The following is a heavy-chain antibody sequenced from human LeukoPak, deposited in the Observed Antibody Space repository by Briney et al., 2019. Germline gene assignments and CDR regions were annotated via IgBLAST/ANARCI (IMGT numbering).Heavy chain of an antibody. CDR2: ISYDGSNK. Sequence: PGGSLRLSCAASGFTFSSYSMNWVRQAPGKGLEWVAVISYDGSNKYYADSVKGRFTISRDNSKNTLYLQMNSLRAEDTAVYYCAKGMAAAGTMDYWGQGTLVTVSS. J-gene: IGHJ4*02. CDR3: AKGMAAAGTMDY. D-gene: IGHD6-13*01. CDR1: GFTFSSYS. V-gene: IGHV3-30*18.